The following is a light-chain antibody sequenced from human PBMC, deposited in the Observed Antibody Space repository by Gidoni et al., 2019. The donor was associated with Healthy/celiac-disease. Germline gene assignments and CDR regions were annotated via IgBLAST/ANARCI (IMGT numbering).Light chain of an antibody. CDR1: RLRSYY. V-gene: IGLV3-19*01. CDR3: NSRDIIGNLWV. Sequence: SSELTQDPAVSVGLVQTVMITCQGDRLRSYYASWYQQTPAQDPVLVIYGKNNRPSGIPDRFSGSSSGNTASLTITWAQAEDEADYYCNSRDIIGNLWVFGGGTKLTVL. CDR2: GKN. J-gene: IGLJ3*02.